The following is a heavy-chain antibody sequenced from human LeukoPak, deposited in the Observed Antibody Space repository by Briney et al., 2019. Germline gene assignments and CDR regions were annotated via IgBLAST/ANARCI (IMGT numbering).Heavy chain of an antibody. Sequence: SETLSLTCAVSGYSISSGYYWGWIRQPPGKGLEWIGSIYHSGSTYYNPSLKSRVTISVDTSKNQFSLKLSSVTAADTALYYCARRNYDFWSGYRGVAFDIWGQGTMVTVSS. J-gene: IGHJ3*02. CDR3: ARRNYDFWSGYRGVAFDI. D-gene: IGHD3-3*01. CDR2: IYHSGST. CDR1: GYSISSGYY. V-gene: IGHV4-38-2*01.